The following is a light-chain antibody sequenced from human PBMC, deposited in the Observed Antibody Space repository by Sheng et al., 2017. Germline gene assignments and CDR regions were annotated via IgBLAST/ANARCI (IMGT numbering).Light chain of an antibody. Sequence: DIQMTQSPSTLSASVGDRVTITCRASYDISSYVDWYQQKPGKAPRLLIYTASILQSGVPSRFSGSGSGTEFTLTISNLQPEDFATYYCQQLNGYPITFGGGTKVEDQT. J-gene: IGKJ4*01. CDR2: TAS. CDR3: QQLNGYPIT. CDR1: YDISSY. V-gene: IGKV1-9*01.